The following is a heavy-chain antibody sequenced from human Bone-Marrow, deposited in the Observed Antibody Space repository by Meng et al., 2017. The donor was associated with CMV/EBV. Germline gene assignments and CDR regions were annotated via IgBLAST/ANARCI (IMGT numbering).Heavy chain of an antibody. Sequence: ASVKVSCKASGYTFTSYDINWVRQATGQGLEWMGWMNPNSGNTGYAQKFQGRVTITRNTSISTAYMELSSLRSEDTAVYYCARVVPAATLIYYYYGMDGWGQGTTVTVSS. CDR2: MNPNSGNT. CDR1: GYTFTSYD. V-gene: IGHV1-8*03. D-gene: IGHD2-2*01. J-gene: IGHJ6*02. CDR3: ARVVPAATLIYYYYGMDG.